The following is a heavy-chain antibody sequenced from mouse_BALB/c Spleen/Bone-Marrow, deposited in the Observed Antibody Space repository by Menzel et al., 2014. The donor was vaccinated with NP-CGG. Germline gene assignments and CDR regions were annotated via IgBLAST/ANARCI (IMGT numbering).Heavy chain of an antibody. J-gene: IGHJ1*01. Sequence: VKLMESGPGLVAPSQSLSITCTVSGFSLTSYGVHWVRQPPGKGLEWLGLIWAGGSTNYNSALMSRLSISKDNSKSQVFLKMNSLQTDDTAMYYCARKDYGSRGGYFDVWGAGTTVTASS. V-gene: IGHV2-9*02. D-gene: IGHD1-1*01. CDR2: IWAGGST. CDR3: ARKDYGSRGGYFDV. CDR1: GFSLTSYG.